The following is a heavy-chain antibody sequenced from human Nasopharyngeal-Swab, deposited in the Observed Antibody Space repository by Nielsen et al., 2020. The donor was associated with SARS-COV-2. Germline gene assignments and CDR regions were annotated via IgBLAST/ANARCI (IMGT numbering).Heavy chain of an antibody. CDR1: GFTFRSYT. CDR3: AKDLRGPYFF. J-gene: IGHJ4*02. Sequence: GESLKISCAASGFTFRSYTMNWVRQAPGKGLEWVASITGSSSKIYYADSVRGRFTISRDNSKNTLSLQMNSLRAEDTAVYYCAKDLRGPYFFWGQGTLVTVSS. D-gene: IGHD2/OR15-2a*01. V-gene: IGHV3-21*04. CDR2: ITGSSSKI.